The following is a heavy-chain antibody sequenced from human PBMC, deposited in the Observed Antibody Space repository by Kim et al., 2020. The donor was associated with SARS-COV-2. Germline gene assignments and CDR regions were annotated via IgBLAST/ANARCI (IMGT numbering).Heavy chain of an antibody. CDR2: RHN. CDR3: ARDGNSAY. V-gene: IGHV3-21*01. D-gene: IGHD1-7*01. J-gene: IGHJ4*02. Sequence: RHNYSADTRKGRCPYSRDNAKKSLYLQMNSLRAEDTAVYYCARDGNSAYWGQGTLVTVSS.